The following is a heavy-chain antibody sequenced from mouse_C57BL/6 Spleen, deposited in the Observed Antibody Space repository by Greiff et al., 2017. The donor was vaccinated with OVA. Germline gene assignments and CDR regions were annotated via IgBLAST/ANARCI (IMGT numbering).Heavy chain of an antibody. CDR2: INPGSGGT. J-gene: IGHJ2*01. V-gene: IGHV1-54*01. CDR3: AREGVH. CDR1: GYALTNYL. D-gene: IGHD5-1*01. Sequence: QVQLKESGAELVRPGTSVKVSCKASGYALTNYLIEWVKQRPGQGLEWIGVINPGSGGTNYNEKFKGKATLTADKSSSTAYMQLSSLTSEDSAVYFCAREGVHWGQGTTLTVSS.